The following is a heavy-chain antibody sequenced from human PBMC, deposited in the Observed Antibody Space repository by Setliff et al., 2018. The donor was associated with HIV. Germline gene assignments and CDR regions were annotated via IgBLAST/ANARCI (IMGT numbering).Heavy chain of an antibody. V-gene: IGHV1-3*01. CDR1: GYTFTSYA. CDR2: INAGNGNT. J-gene: IGHJ3*02. Sequence: ASVKVSCKASGYTFTSYAMHWVRQAPGQRLEWMGWINAGNGNTKYSQKFQGRVTITRDTSASTAYMELRSLRSDDTAVYYCARVTGMTTYAFDIWGQGNAGHRLL. D-gene: IGHD3-16*01. CDR3: ARVTGMTTYAFDI.